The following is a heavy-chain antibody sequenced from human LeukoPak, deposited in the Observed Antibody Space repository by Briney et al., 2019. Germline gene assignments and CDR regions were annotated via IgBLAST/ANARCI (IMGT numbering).Heavy chain of an antibody. J-gene: IGHJ4*02. CDR3: AKDKISGVRGALDY. Sequence: GGSLRLSCAASGFTVSSNYMSWVRQAPGKGLEWVSVIYSGGSTYYADSVKGRFTISRDNAKNSLYLQMNSLGAEDTAFYYCAKDKISGVRGALDYWGQGTLVTVSS. V-gene: IGHV3-53*05. CDR1: GFTVSSNY. D-gene: IGHD3-10*01. CDR2: IYSGGST.